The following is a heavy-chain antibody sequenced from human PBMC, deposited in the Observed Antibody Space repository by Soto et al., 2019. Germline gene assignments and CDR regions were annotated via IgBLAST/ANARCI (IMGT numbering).Heavy chain of an antibody. D-gene: IGHD2-15*01. V-gene: IGHV4-34*01. CDR3: ARAAVAAGGPFDK. CDR2: VNHGGST. J-gene: IGHJ4*02. Sequence: QVQLHEGRAGLLKPAETQTLTCAVSGGSFSGFFWGWIRQPPGKGLEWIGEVNHGGSTNYNPSLKSRVTISSDTSKNHFSLTLRSVTAADTAVYYCARAAVAAGGPFDKWGQGALVTVSS. CDR1: GGSFSGFF.